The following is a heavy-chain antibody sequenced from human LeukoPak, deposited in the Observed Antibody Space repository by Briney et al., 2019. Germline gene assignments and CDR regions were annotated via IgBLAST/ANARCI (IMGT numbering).Heavy chain of an antibody. J-gene: IGHJ1*01. CDR3: GREEGSSRTPFQH. Sequence: MSGGSLRLSCAASGFTFSSYNMNWVRQAPGKGLEWVSSITSSGSHIYYADLVKGRFTISRDNAKNSLFLQMNSLRPEDMYLYYCGREEGSSRTPFQHWGQGTLVTVSS. CDR2: ITSSGSHI. CDR1: GFTFSSYN. V-gene: IGHV3-21*01.